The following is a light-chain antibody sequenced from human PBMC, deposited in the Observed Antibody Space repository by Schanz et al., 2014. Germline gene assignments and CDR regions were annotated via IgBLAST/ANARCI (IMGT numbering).Light chain of an antibody. Sequence: ENVLTQSPGTLSLSPGERATLSCRASQSVTSTSLAWYQQKPGQAPRLLISGASSRATGIPDRFSGRGSGTDFTLTIDRLEPEDFAVYYCQQRSNWPVTFGGGTRVDIK. CDR3: QQRSNWPVT. V-gene: IGKV3D-20*02. CDR2: GAS. J-gene: IGKJ4*01. CDR1: QSVTSTS.